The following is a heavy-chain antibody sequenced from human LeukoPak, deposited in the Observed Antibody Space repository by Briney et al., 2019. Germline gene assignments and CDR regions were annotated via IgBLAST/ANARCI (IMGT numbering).Heavy chain of an antibody. CDR1: GFTFSSYG. CDR3: ARSHGVRGVIINSLGY. CDR2: IWYDGSNK. J-gene: IGHJ4*02. D-gene: IGHD3-10*01. V-gene: IGHV3-33*01. Sequence: GGSLRLSCAASGFTFSSYGMHWVRQAPGKGLEWAAVIWYDGSNKYYADSVKGRFTISRDNSKNTLYLQMNSLRAEDTAVYYCARSHGVRGVIINSLGYWGQGTLVTVSS.